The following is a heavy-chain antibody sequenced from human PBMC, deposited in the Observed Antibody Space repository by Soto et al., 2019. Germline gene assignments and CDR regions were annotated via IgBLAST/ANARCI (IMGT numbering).Heavy chain of an antibody. Sequence: PGGSLRLSCAASGFTFSSYGMSWVRQAPGKGLEWVSTISGSGGITYDADSVKGRFTISRDNSKNTLYLQMSSLRAEDTAVYYCAKGLIAAPGGAFDIWGQGTMVTVSS. CDR3: AKGLIAAPGGAFDI. J-gene: IGHJ3*02. CDR1: GFTFSSYG. D-gene: IGHD6-13*01. CDR2: ISGSGGIT. V-gene: IGHV3-23*01.